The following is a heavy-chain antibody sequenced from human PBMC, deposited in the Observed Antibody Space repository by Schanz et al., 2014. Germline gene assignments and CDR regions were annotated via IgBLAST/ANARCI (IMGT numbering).Heavy chain of an antibody. CDR3: AKVRESGGWRGDYFDE. CDR1: EFTFSTDA. D-gene: IGHD6-19*01. J-gene: IGHJ4*02. V-gene: IGHV3-23*01. CDR2: ISASGGDT. Sequence: DVHLLESGGGLVQPGGSLRLSCAASEFTFSTDAMSWVRQAPGKGLEWLSVISASGGDTDYADTVKGRFTISRDNSKNTLYLQMNSLRATDTAVYYCAKVRESGGWRGDYFDEWGQGTLVT.